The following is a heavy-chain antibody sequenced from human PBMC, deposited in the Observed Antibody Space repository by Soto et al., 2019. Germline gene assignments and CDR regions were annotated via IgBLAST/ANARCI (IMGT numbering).Heavy chain of an antibody. J-gene: IGHJ6*02. CDR2: ISGSADST. D-gene: IGHD3-9*01. CDR3: AKTRGAMIYAISVYGMDV. V-gene: IGHV3-23*01. CDR1: GFSFSSFA. Sequence: EVQLLESGGGFIHPGGSLRLSCAASGFSFSSFAMNWVRQAPGKGLEWVSIISGSADSTFYADSVKGRFTISRDNSKSTLYLQINSLGAEDTAVYYGAKTRGAMIYAISVYGMDVWGQGTTVTVSS.